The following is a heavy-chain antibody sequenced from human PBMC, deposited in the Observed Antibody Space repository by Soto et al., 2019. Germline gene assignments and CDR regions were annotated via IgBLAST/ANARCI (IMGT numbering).Heavy chain of an antibody. D-gene: IGHD3-3*01. Sequence: QVQLVQSGAEVKKPGASVKISCTASGYTVTTHYMHWVRQAPGRGLEWMGAINPGSGAAKYTQTFQARVTMTRDTSTNTVYMEMSALRSEDTAVFYCARGGEVGVAGSAAFDMWGQGTMDTVSS. V-gene: IGHV1-46*01. CDR2: INPGSGAA. CDR1: GYTVTTHY. CDR3: ARGGEVGVAGSAAFDM. J-gene: IGHJ3*02.